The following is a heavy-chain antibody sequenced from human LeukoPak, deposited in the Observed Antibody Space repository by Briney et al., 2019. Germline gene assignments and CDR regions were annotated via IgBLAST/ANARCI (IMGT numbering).Heavy chain of an antibody. Sequence: SETLSFTCAVYGGSFSGHYWSCIRQPPGKGLEWIGEIKHSGSTNYNPSLKSRVTISVYTSKNLFSLKLSSVTAADTAVYYCARRRAVWGRACAFDIWAQGTMVTASS. D-gene: IGHD3-16*01. J-gene: IGHJ3*02. CDR2: IKHSGST. CDR3: ARRRAVWGRACAFDI. V-gene: IGHV4-34*01. CDR1: GGSFSGHY.